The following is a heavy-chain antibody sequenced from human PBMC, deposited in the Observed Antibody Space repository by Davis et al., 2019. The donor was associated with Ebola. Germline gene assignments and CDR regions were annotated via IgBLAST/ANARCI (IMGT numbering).Heavy chain of an antibody. J-gene: IGHJ2*01. CDR1: GFIFSTYS. CDR2: ISTSSRTI. Sequence: GESLKISCEASGFIFSTYSMNWVRQAPGKGLEWVSYISTSSRTIYYADSVKGRFTISRDNAKKSLYLQMNSLRDEDTALYCCARGELYSDSYFDLWGRGTRVTVSS. CDR3: ARGELYSDSYFDL. V-gene: IGHV3-48*02. D-gene: IGHD2-21*01.